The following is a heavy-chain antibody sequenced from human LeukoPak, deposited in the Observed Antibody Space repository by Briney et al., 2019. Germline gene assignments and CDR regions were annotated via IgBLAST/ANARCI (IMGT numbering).Heavy chain of an antibody. CDR3: ARGRKRLRLDAFDI. D-gene: IGHD5-12*01. CDR2: IIPIFGTA. J-gene: IGHJ3*02. V-gene: IGHV1-69*13. Sequence: SVKVSCKASGYTFTSYAISWVRQAPGQGLEWMGGIIPIFGTANYAQKFQGRVTITADESTSTAYMELSSLRSEDTAVYYCARGRKRLRLDAFDIWGQGTMVTVSS. CDR1: GYTFTSYA.